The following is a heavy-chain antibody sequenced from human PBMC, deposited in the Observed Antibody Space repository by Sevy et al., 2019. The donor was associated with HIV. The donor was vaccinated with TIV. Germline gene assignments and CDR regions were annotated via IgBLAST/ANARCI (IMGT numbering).Heavy chain of an antibody. Sequence: ASVKVSCKASGFTFTSSAVQWVRQARGQRLEWIGWIVVGSGNTNYAQKFQERVTITRDMSTSTAYMELSRLRSEDMAVYYCAAGQYYDSSGYYFDAFDIWGQGTMVTVSS. CDR1: GFTFTSSA. V-gene: IGHV1-58*01. CDR2: IVVGSGNT. D-gene: IGHD3-22*01. J-gene: IGHJ3*02. CDR3: AAGQYYDSSGYYFDAFDI.